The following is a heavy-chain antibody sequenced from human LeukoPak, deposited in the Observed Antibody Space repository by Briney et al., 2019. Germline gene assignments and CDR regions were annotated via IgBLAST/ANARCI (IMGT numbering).Heavy chain of an antibody. CDR3: ARDPHYYDPPLDY. CDR1: GYTFTGYY. D-gene: IGHD3-22*01. V-gene: IGHV1-2*02. Sequence: ASVKVSCKASGYTFTGYYMHWVRQAPGQGLEWMGWINPNSGGTNYAQKFQGRVTMTRDTSISTAYMELSRLRSDDTAVYYCARDPHYYDPPLDYWGQGTLVTVSS. CDR2: INPNSGGT. J-gene: IGHJ4*02.